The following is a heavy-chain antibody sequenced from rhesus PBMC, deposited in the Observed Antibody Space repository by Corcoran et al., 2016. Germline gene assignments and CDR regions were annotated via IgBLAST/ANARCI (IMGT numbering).Heavy chain of an antibody. CDR1: GFTFSSYD. CDR2: ISNGGGST. V-gene: IGHV3S5*01. CDR3: AKLYSSWDWYFDL. D-gene: IGHD6-13*01. Sequence: EVQLVESGGGLVQPGGSLRLSCAASGFTFSSYDMSWVRQAPGKGLEWVSYISNGGGSTYNAESVKGRFAISRDNSKNTLSLQMNSLRAEDTAVYYCAKLYSSWDWYFDLWGPGTPITISS. J-gene: IGHJ2*01.